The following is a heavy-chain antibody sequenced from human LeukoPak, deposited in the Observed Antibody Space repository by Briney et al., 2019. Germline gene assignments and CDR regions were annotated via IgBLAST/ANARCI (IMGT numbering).Heavy chain of an antibody. Sequence: SETLSLTCTVSGGSISSYYWSWIRQPPGKGLEWIGYIYYSGSTNYNPSLKSRVTISVDTSKNQFSLKLSSVTAADTAVYYCARGVGFGAYYFDYWGQGTLVTVSS. CDR1: GGSISSYY. V-gene: IGHV4-59*01. D-gene: IGHD3-10*01. CDR3: ARGVGFGAYYFDY. J-gene: IGHJ4*02. CDR2: IYYSGST.